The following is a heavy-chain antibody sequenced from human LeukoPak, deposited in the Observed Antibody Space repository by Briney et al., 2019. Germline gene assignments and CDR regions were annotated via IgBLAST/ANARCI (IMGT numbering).Heavy chain of an antibody. CDR2: INPNSGGT. J-gene: IGHJ4*02. CDR3: ARDRRAYTAMVTWFDY. CDR1: GYTFTGYY. D-gene: IGHD5-18*01. V-gene: IGHV1-2*02. Sequence: ASVKVSCKASGYTFTGYYMHWVRQAPGQGLEWMGWINPNSGGTNYAQKFQGRVTMTRDTSISTAYMELSRLRSDDTAVYYCARDRRAYTAMVTWFDYWGQGTLVTVSS.